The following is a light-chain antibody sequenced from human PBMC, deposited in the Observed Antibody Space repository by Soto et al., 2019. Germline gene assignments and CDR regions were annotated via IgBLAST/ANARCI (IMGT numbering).Light chain of an antibody. J-gene: IGKJ4*01. Sequence: EIVLTQSPGTLSLSPGDRATLSCRASQSVSSSYLAWYQQKPGQAPRLLIYDASSRATGIPDRFSGGGSGTDFTLTITRLEPEDFAVYYCQQYGGSPLTFGGGTKVEIK. V-gene: IGKV3-20*01. CDR2: DAS. CDR1: QSVSSSY. CDR3: QQYGGSPLT.